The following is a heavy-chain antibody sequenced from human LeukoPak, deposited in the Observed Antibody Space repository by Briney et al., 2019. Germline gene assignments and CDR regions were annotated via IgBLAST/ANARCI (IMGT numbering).Heavy chain of an antibody. J-gene: IGHJ4*02. Sequence: ASVKVSCKASGYTFTSYYMHWVRQAPGQGLEWMGIINPSGGSTSCAQKFQGRVTMTRDTSTSTVYMELCSLRSEDAAVYYCATTYGDYYFDYWGQGTLVTVSS. D-gene: IGHD4-17*01. V-gene: IGHV1-46*01. CDR1: GYTFTSYY. CDR3: ATTYGDYYFDY. CDR2: INPSGGST.